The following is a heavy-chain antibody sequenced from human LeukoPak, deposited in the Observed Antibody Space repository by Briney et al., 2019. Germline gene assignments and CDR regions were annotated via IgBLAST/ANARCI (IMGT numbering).Heavy chain of an antibody. D-gene: IGHD2-15*01. Sequence: GASVKVSCKASGYTFTDYYMHWVRQAPGKGLEWMGGFDPEDGETIYAQKFQGRVTMTEDTSTDTAYMELSSLRSEDTAVYYCATDPGYCSGGSCPAFDYWGQGTLVTVSS. J-gene: IGHJ4*02. CDR2: FDPEDGET. V-gene: IGHV1-24*01. CDR1: GYTFTDYY. CDR3: ATDPGYCSGGSCPAFDY.